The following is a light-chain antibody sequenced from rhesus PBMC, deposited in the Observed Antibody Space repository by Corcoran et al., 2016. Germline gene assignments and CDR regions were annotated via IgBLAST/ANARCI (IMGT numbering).Light chain of an antibody. Sequence: DIQMTQSPSSLSASVGDTVTITCRASQSFSSSLAWYQQKPGKAPKLLIYSASSLQSGVPSRFSGSKAGIDFTLTISSLQPEDIASYYCQQYYSDPFTFGHGTKLDIK. CDR2: SAS. J-gene: IGKJ3*01. CDR1: QSFSSS. CDR3: QQYYSDPFT. V-gene: IGKV1-46*01.